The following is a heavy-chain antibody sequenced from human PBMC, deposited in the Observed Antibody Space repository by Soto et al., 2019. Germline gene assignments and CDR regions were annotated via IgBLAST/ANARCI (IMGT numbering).Heavy chain of an antibody. D-gene: IGHD3-16*01. CDR2: IYYSGST. J-gene: IGHJ6*02. CDR1: GGSISSYY. CDR3: ATDKCLRTSLGAYYYYGMDV. V-gene: IGHV4-59*01. Sequence: PSETLSLTCTVSGGSISSYYWSWIRQPPGKGLEWIGYIYYSGSTNYNPSLKSRVTISVDTSKNQFSLKLSSVTAADTAVYYCATDKCLRTSLGAYYYYGMDVWGQGTTVTVSS.